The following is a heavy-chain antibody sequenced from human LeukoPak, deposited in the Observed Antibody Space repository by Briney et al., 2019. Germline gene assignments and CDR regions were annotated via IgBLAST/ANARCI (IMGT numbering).Heavy chain of an antibody. Sequence: GGSLRLSCAASGLTFSNAWMSWVRQAPGKGLEWVGRIKRKSDGGTTDYAAPVKGRFTISRDDSKNTLYLQMNSLRAEDTAVYYCAKVEYSGYDSTPLGFDYWGQGTLVTVSS. CDR1: GLTFSNAW. CDR2: IKRKSDGGTT. J-gene: IGHJ4*02. D-gene: IGHD5-12*01. CDR3: AKVEYSGYDSTPLGFDY. V-gene: IGHV3-15*01.